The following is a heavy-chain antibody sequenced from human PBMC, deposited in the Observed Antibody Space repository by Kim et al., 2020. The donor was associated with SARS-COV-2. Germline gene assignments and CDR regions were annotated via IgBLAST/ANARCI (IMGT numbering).Heavy chain of an antibody. CDR2: ISYDGSNK. Sequence: GGSLRLSCAASGFTFSSYGMHWVRQAPGKGLEWVAVISYDGSNKYYADSVKGRFTISRDNSKNTLYLQMNSLRAEDTAVYYCAKAFHYGSGGTYNWFDPWGQGTLVTVSS. CDR1: GFTFSSYG. D-gene: IGHD3-10*01. V-gene: IGHV3-30*18. CDR3: AKAFHYGSGGTYNWFDP. J-gene: IGHJ5*02.